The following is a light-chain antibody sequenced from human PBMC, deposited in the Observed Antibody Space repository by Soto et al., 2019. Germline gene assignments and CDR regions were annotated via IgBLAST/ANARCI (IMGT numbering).Light chain of an antibody. CDR1: ISDVRTYNL. Sequence: QPSSVGGSPEQSVTISCTGTISDVRTYNLVSWYQQHPGKAPKLIIYEVTERPSGVSNRFSGSKFGNTASLTISGLLPEDEADYYCCSYGGSSALPYVFGTGTKVTV. CDR3: CSYGGSSALPYV. J-gene: IGLJ1*01. CDR2: EVT. V-gene: IGLV2-23*02.